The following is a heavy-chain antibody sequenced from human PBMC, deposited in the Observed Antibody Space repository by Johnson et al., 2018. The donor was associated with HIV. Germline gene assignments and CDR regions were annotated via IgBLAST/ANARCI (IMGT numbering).Heavy chain of an antibody. V-gene: IGHV3-30*04. CDR1: GLNFSDYG. CDR3: ARRYDSSGYLAGDAFDI. D-gene: IGHD3-22*01. CDR2: ISFDGSNE. J-gene: IGHJ3*02. Sequence: QVQLVESGGGLVQPGRSVRLSCVVSGLNFSDYGMHWVRQAPGKGLEWVAIISFDGSNEYYADSVKGRFTISRDNSKNTLYLQMNSLKTEDTAVYYCARRYDSSGYLAGDAFDIWGQGTMVTVSS.